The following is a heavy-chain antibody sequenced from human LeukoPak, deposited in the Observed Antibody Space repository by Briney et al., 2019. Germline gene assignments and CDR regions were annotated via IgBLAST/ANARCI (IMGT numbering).Heavy chain of an antibody. V-gene: IGHV3-30*02. CDR2: IRSDSKSK. J-gene: IGHJ4*02. Sequence: PAGGSLRLSCAASGFTVSSNYMHWVRQAPGKGLEWVAFIRSDSKSKLYADSVKGRFTISRDNARNTVDLQMHRLRADDTAVYYCATPKADGYPFDYWGQGTQVIVSS. D-gene: IGHD5-24*01. CDR1: GFTVSSNY. CDR3: ATPKADGYPFDY.